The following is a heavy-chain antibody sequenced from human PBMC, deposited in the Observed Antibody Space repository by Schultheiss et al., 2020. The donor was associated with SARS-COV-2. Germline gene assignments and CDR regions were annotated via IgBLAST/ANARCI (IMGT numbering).Heavy chain of an antibody. D-gene: IGHD3-3*01. Sequence: GSLRLSCTVSGGSISSSSYYWGWIRQPPGKGLEWIGYIYYSGSTNYNPSLKSRVTISVDTSKNQFSLKLSSVTAADTAVYYCARGRSSYGMDVWGQGTTVTVSS. CDR3: ARGRSSYGMDV. CDR2: IYYSGST. J-gene: IGHJ6*02. CDR1: GGSISSSSYY. V-gene: IGHV4-61*05.